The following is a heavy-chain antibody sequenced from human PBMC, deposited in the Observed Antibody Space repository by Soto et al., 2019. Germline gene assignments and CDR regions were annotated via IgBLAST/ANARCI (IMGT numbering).Heavy chain of an antibody. CDR2: INHSGST. V-gene: IGHV4-34*01. J-gene: IGHJ5*02. D-gene: IGHD2-2*01. CDR3: ARAANCSSTSCYSYNWFDP. CDR1: GGSFSGYY. Sequence: SETLSLTCAVYGGSFSGYYWSWIRQPPGKGLEWIGEINHSGSTNYNPSLKSRVTISVDTSKNQFSLKLSSVTAADTAVYYCARAANCSSTSCYSYNWFDPWGQGTLVTVSS.